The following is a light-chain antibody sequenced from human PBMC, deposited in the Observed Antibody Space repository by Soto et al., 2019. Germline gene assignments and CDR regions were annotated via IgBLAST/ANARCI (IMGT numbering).Light chain of an antibody. CDR1: QSVSSSY. CDR2: GAS. J-gene: IGKJ4*01. V-gene: IGKV3-20*01. Sequence: EIVLTQSPGTLSLSPGERATLSCRASQSVSSSYLAWYQHKPGQAPRLLMSGASSRATGIPDRFSGSGSGTDFTLTISRLEPEDFAVYYCQQFVSSPITFGGGTKVDIK. CDR3: QQFVSSPIT.